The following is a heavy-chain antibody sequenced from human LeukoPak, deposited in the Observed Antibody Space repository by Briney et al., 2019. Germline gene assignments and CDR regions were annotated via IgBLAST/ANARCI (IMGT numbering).Heavy chain of an antibody. J-gene: IGHJ4*02. V-gene: IGHV3-53*01. CDR3: VRDIGSYPPEK. CDR1: GFTVSSNY. CDR2: MYSHGLT. D-gene: IGHD1-26*01. Sequence: HPGGSLRLSCAASGFTVSSNYMSWVRQAPGKGLEWVSLMYSHGLTSYGDSVRGRFTISRDTSKNTLHLQMNSLRAEDTAIYYCVRDIGSYPPEKWGQGTLVTVSS.